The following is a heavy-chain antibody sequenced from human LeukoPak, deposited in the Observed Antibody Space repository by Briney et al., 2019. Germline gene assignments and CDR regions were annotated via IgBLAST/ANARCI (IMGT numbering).Heavy chain of an antibody. Sequence: GGSLRLSCAASGFTFSSYWMSWVRQAPGKGLEWVANIKQDGSEKYYVDSVKGRFTISRDNAKNSLYLQMNSLRAEDTAVYYCARAGYSGYDDLLFWGQGTLVTVSS. CDR3: ARAGYSGYDDLLF. V-gene: IGHV3-7*01. CDR2: IKQDGSEK. D-gene: IGHD5-12*01. CDR1: GFTFSSYW. J-gene: IGHJ4*02.